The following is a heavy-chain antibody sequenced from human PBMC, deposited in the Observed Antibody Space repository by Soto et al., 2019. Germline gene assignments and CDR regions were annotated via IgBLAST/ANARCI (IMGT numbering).Heavy chain of an antibody. CDR3: AKLRGHSCGELDV. Sequence: EVQLLESGGGLVQPGGSLRLSCAASGFTFGSYAMTWVRLAPGKGLEWVSVMSGGGDFTYYADSVKGRFAISRDNSKNTLYLQMNRLRDDDTSVYYCAKLRGHSCGELDVWGQGTTVTVPS. J-gene: IGHJ6*02. CDR1: GFTFGSYA. V-gene: IGHV3-23*01. CDR2: MSGGGDFT. D-gene: IGHD5-18*01.